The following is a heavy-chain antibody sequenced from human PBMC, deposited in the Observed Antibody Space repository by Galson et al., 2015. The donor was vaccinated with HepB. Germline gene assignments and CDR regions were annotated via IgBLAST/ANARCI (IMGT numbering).Heavy chain of an antibody. Sequence: QSGAEVKKPGESLKISCKGSGYSFTNYRIGWVRQMLGRGLEWMGIIYPANSDTRYSPSFEGQVTISADKSINTAYLHWSSLKASDTAMYYCVRGSQYCTSQSCRFDYWGQGTLVIVSS. V-gene: IGHV5-51*01. CDR2: IYPANSDT. D-gene: IGHD2-8*01. CDR3: VRGSQYCTSQSCRFDY. CDR1: GYSFTNYR. J-gene: IGHJ4*02.